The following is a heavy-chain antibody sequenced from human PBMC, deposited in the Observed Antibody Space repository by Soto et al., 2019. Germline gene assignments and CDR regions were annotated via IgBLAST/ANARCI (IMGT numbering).Heavy chain of an antibody. D-gene: IGHD1-1*01. J-gene: IGHJ5*02. CDR3: ARDTPDRTGFDP. V-gene: IGHV1-69*06. CDR1: GGTFSSYA. CDR2: IIPIFGTA. Sequence: SVKVSCKASGGTFSSYAISWVRQAPGQGLEWMGGIIPIFGTANYAQKFQGRVTITADKSTSTAYMELSSLRSEDTAVYYCARDTPDRTGFDPWGQGTLVTVSS.